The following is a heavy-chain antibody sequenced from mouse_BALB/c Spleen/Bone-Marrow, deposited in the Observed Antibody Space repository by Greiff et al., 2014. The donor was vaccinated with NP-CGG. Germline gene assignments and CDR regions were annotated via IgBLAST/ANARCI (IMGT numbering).Heavy chain of an antibody. J-gene: IGHJ2*01. CDR1: GFTFSNCG. D-gene: IGHD2-4*01. V-gene: IGHV5-6*02. CDR2: ISSGGTYT. CDR3: ARRRDYDYFDY. Sequence: EVMLVESGGDLVKPGGSLKLSCAASGFTFSNCGMSWVRQIPDKRLEWVATISSGGTYTFYPDSVKGRFTISRDNTKNTLTLQMTSLKSEDTAMYYCARRRDYDYFDYWGQGTTLTVSS.